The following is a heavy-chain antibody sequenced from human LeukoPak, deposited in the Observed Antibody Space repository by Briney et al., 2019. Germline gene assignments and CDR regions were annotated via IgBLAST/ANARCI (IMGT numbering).Heavy chain of an antibody. D-gene: IGHD3-3*01. Sequence: SQTLSLTCTVSGGSISSGDYYWSWIRQPPGKGLEWIGYIYYSGSTYYNPSLKSRVTISVDTFKNQFSLKLSSVTAADTAVYYCARALYYDFWSGYCDAFDIWGQGTMVTVSS. J-gene: IGHJ3*02. CDR3: ARALYYDFWSGYCDAFDI. CDR1: GGSISSGDYY. V-gene: IGHV4-30-4*01. CDR2: IYYSGST.